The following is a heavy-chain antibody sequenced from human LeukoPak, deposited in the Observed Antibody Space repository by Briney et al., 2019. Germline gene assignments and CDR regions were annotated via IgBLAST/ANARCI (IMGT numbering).Heavy chain of an antibody. CDR3: ARRAYGDDSFDY. CDR2: ITSGSSPI. CDR1: GSTFRSYS. V-gene: IGHV3-48*02. J-gene: IGHJ4*02. D-gene: IGHD4-17*01. Sequence: GGSLRLSCAASGSTFRSYSMNWVRQARGKGLEWVSYITSGSSPIYYADSVKGRFTISRDNAKNSLYLQMNSLRDEDTAVYYCARRAYGDDSFDYWGQGTLVTVSS.